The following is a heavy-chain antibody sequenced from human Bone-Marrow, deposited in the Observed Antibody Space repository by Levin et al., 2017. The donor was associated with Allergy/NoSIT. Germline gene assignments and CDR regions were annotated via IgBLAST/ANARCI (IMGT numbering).Heavy chain of an antibody. CDR2: IGGSGGML. CDR1: GFNFIDYY. V-gene: IGHV3-11*01. J-gene: IGHJ3*02. Sequence: PGGSLRLSCAASGFNFIDYYMGWFRRAPGKGLEWVSYIGGSGGMLYYAASVKGRFTISRDDATDSVFLQMNSLRAEDTAVYYCARELYAYNYNEVVAFDIWGQGTTVTVSS. D-gene: IGHD1-1*01. CDR3: ARELYAYNYNEVVAFDI.